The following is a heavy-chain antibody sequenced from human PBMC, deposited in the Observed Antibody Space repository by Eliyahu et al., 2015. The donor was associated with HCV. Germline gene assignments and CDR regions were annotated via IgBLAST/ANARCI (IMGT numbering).Heavy chain of an antibody. CDR2: INHXGST. CDR3: ARGAARPFFNY. Sequence: QVQLQQWGAGLLKPSETLSLTCAVYGGSFSGYYWSWIRQPPGKGXEWIGEINHXGSTNYNPSXKSRVTISVDTSKNQFSLKLSSVTAADTAVYYCARGAARPFFNYWGQGTLVTVSS. J-gene: IGHJ4*02. D-gene: IGHD6-6*01. V-gene: IGHV4-34*01. CDR1: GGSFSGYY.